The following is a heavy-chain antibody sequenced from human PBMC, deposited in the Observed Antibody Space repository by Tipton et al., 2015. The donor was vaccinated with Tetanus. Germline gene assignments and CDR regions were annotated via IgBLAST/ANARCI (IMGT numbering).Heavy chain of an antibody. Sequence: TLSLTCTVSGGSITSGTYYWGWIRQPPGKGLEWIGNIYYSGSTYYNSPLKSQVTISLDTSKNLFSLKMTSVTAADTAVYYYARQADNWFDPWGQGTLVAVSS. J-gene: IGHJ5*02. CDR1: GGSITSGTYY. CDR3: ARQADNWFDP. CDR2: IYYSGST. V-gene: IGHV4-39*01.